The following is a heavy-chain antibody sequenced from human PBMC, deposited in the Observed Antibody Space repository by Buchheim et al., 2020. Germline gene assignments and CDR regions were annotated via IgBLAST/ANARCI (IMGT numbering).Heavy chain of an antibody. CDR1: GYTFTGYY. V-gene: IGHV1-2*04. CDR2: INPNSGGT. D-gene: IGHD3-22*01. J-gene: IGHJ6*02. Sequence: QVQLVQSGAEVKKPGASVKVSCKASGYTFTGYYMHWVRQAPGQGLEWMGWINPNSGGTNYAQKFQGWVTMTRDTSISSAYMELSRLRSDDTAVYYCAREGYDSSGLYYYYYYGMDVWGQGTT. CDR3: AREGYDSSGLYYYYYYGMDV.